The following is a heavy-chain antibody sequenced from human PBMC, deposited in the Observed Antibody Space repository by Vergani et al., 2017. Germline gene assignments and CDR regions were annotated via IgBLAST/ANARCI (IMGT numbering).Heavy chain of an antibody. CDR3: AKDLGMYSGSYRGLAFDI. CDR1: GFTFSSYA. J-gene: IGHJ3*02. CDR2: ISGSGGST. D-gene: IGHD1-26*01. V-gene: IGHV3-23*01. Sequence: EVQLLESGGGLVQPGGSLRLSCAASGFTFSSYAMSWVRQAPGKGLEWVSAISGSGGSTYYADSVKGRFTISRDNSKNTLYLQMNSLRAEDTAVYYCAKDLGMYSGSYRGLAFDIWGQGTMVTVSS.